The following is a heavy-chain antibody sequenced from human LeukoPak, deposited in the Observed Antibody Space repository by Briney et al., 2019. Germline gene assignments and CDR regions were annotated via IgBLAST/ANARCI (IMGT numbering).Heavy chain of an antibody. Sequence: GGSLRLSCAASGVTFSSDGMHWVRQAPGKGLEWVAVISYDGSNKYYADSVKGRFTISRDNSKNTLYLQMNSLRAEDTAVYCCAKGLKFYYYYGMDVWGQGTTVTVSS. CDR1: GVTFSSDG. CDR2: ISYDGSNK. CDR3: AKGLKFYYYYGMDV. V-gene: IGHV3-30*18. D-gene: IGHD3-16*01. J-gene: IGHJ6*02.